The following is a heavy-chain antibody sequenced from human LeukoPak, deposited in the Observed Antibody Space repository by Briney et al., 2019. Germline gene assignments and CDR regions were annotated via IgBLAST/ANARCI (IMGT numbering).Heavy chain of an antibody. D-gene: IGHD3-10*01. Sequence: GGSLRLSCETSGFTFSSFGMHWVRRGPGKGLEWLAVISFDGNVKYFGDSVKGRFTISRDNSKNTLYLQMNSLRAEDTAVYYCAREGDYYGSGSYYKGYYYYGMDVWGQGTTVTVSS. CDR1: GFTFSSFG. CDR3: AREGDYYGSGSYYKGYYYYGMDV. CDR2: ISFDGNVK. V-gene: IGHV3-30*03. J-gene: IGHJ6*02.